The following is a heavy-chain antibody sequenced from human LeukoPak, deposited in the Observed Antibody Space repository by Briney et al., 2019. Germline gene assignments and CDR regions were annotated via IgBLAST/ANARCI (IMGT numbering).Heavy chain of an antibody. CDR1: GYIFTSDW. D-gene: IGHD3-10*01. CDR2: IYPGDSDT. CDR3: ARSYYYGSGSYYSFDY. V-gene: IGHV5-51*01. J-gene: IGHJ4*02. Sequence: PGESLKISCKVSGYIFTSDWIGWVRQVPGKGLEWVGIIYPGDSDTRYGPSFQGQFTISADNSISTAYLKWSSLKASDTAMYYCARSYYYGSGSYYSFDYWGQGTLVTVAS.